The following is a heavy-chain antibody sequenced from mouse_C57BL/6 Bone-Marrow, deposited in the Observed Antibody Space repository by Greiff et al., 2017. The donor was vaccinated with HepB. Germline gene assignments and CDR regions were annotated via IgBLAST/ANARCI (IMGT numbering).Heavy chain of an antibody. CDR3: VRHPLFITDY. D-gene: IGHD1-1*01. CDR1: GFSFNTYA. CDR2: IRSKSNNYAT. Sequence: EVMLVESGGGLVQPKGSLKLSCAASGFSFNTYAMNWVRQAPGKGLEWVARIRSKSNNYATYYADSVKDRFTISRDDSESMLYLQMNNLKTEDTAMYYCVRHPLFITDYWGQGTSVTVSS. V-gene: IGHV10-1*01. J-gene: IGHJ4*01.